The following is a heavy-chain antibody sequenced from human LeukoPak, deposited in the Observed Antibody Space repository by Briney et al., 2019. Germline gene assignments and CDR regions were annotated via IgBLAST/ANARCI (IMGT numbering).Heavy chain of an antibody. J-gene: IGHJ6*04. CDR2: ISDGGST. CDR1: GFTISSNY. D-gene: IGHD3-10*02. CDR3: AELGITMIGGV. Sequence: GGSLRLSRAASGFTISSNYMNWVRQAPGKGLDWVSVISDGGSTYYADSVRGRFTISRDNSKNTLFLQMNSLRAEGTAVYYCAELGITMIGGVWGKGTTVTISS. V-gene: IGHV3-53*01.